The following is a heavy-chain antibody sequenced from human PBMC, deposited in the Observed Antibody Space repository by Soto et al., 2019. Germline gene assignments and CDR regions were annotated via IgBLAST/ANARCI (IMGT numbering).Heavy chain of an antibody. V-gene: IGHV3-23*01. Sequence: EVQLLESGGGLVQPGGSLRLSCAASGFTFSSYAMSWVRQAPGKGLEWVTAISGSGDRPYSADSVKGRFTISRDNSKNTLYLQMISLRAEDMAVDYWGKDRGSGSSSWYNGWFDPWGQGTLVTVSS. CDR3: GKDRGSGSSSWYNGWFDP. J-gene: IGHJ5*02. D-gene: IGHD6-13*01. CDR2: ISGSGDRP. CDR1: GFTFSSYA.